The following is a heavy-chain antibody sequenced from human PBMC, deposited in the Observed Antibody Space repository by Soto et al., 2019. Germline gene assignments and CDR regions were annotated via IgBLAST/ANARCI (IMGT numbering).Heavy chain of an antibody. Sequence: PGGSLRLSCAASGFTFSSYSMNWVRQAPGKGLEWVSYISSSSSTIYYADSVKGRFTISRDNAKNSLYLQMNSLRAEDTAVFYCAREIVYSSGRPNFDYWGQGALVTVSS. CDR2: ISSSSSTI. J-gene: IGHJ4*02. V-gene: IGHV3-48*01. CDR1: GFTFSSYS. D-gene: IGHD6-19*01. CDR3: AREIVYSSGRPNFDY.